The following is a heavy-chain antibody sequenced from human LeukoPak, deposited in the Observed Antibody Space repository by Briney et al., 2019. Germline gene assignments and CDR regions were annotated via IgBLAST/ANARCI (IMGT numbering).Heavy chain of an antibody. CDR3: VRDRPYTGGCGGFDY. Sequence: SVNVSRTPSGGTFSRYAISWVRQAPGQGLEWMGGIIPMFGIANYAQTFQGGFTITADEHTRTAYMALSSLCSGDTHVCYCVRDRPYTGGCGGFDYWGQGTLVTVSS. D-gene: IGHD2-21*01. J-gene: IGHJ4*02. CDR2: IIPMFGIA. V-gene: IGHV1-69*19. CDR1: GGTFSRYA.